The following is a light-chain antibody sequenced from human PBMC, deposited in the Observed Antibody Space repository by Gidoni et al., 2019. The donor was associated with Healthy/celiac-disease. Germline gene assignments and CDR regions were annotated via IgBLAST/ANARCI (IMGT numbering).Light chain of an antibody. Sequence: EMVLTQSPATLSLSPGERATLSCRASQSVSSYLAWYQQKPGQAPRLLIYYASNRATGIPTRFSGSGSGTDFTLTIRSLEPEDFAVYYCQQRSNRPPFTFGPGTQVDIK. CDR3: QQRSNRPPFT. V-gene: IGKV3-11*01. CDR2: YAS. CDR1: QSVSSY. J-gene: IGKJ3*01.